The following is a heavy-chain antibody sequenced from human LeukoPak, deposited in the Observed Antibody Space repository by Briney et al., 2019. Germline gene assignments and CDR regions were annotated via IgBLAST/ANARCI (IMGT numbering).Heavy chain of an antibody. CDR3: AREMVAYYYESSGFFST. CDR1: GFSFSNYL. Sequence: GGSLRLSCAASGFSFSNYLMHWVRQAPGKGLVWVSRMNRDGSITDSADSVKGRFTISRDNDRNTLYLQMNSLRAEDTAVYYCAREMVAYYYESSGFFSTWGQGTLVTVSS. V-gene: IGHV3-74*01. J-gene: IGHJ5*02. CDR2: MNRDGSIT. D-gene: IGHD3-22*01.